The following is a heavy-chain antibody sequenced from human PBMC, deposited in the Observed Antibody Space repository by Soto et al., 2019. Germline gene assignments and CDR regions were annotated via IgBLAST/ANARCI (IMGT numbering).Heavy chain of an antibody. V-gene: IGHV4-31*03. J-gene: IGHJ6*02. CDR3: ARGVELYGLDV. Sequence: QVQLQESGPGLVKPSQTLSLTCTVSGGSISSGGYYWSWIRQHPGKGLEWIGYIYYSGSTYYNPSSKSRVTISRDTSENQFSPKLYSVTAADTAVYYCARGVELYGLDVWGQGTTVTVSS. D-gene: IGHD3-10*01. CDR1: GGSISSGGYY. CDR2: IYYSGST.